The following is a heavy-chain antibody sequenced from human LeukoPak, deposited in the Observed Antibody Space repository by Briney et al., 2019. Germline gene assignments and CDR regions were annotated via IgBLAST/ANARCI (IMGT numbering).Heavy chain of an antibody. J-gene: IGHJ4*02. CDR1: GESFSGYY. Sequence: LETLSLTCAVYGESFSGYYWSWIRQPPGKGLEWIGDINHSGSTNYNPSLKSRVTISVDTSKNQFSLNLNSVTAADTAVYYCARGGGRDFDYWGQGTLVTVSS. CDR3: ARGGGRDFDY. D-gene: IGHD2-15*01. V-gene: IGHV4-34*01. CDR2: INHSGST.